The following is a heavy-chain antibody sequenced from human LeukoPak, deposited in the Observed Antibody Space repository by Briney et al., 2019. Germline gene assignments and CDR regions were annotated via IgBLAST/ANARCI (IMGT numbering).Heavy chain of an antibody. V-gene: IGHV4-28*03. CDR3: ARASTGIAVAGPTDAFDI. D-gene: IGHD6-19*01. J-gene: IGHJ3*02. CDR2: IYYSGST. Sequence: PSETLSLTCTVSGYSISSSNWWGWIRQPPGKGLEWIGYIYYSGSTYYNPSLKSRVTMSVDMSKNQFSLKLSSVTAVDTAVYYCARASTGIAVAGPTDAFDIWGQGTMVTVSS. CDR1: GYSISSSNW.